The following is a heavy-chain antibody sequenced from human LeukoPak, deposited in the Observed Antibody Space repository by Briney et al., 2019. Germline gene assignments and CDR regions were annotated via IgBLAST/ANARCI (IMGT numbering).Heavy chain of an antibody. CDR1: GFTFSSYA. D-gene: IGHD3-3*01. V-gene: IGHV3-23*01. Sequence: QPGGSLRLSCAASGFTFSSYAMSWVRQAPGKGLEWVSGISNSGGSTYYADSVKGRFTISRDNSKNTLYVQMNSLRAEDTAVYYCAKTHNPNFWNGYYFLDYWGQGTLVTVSS. CDR2: ISNSGGST. CDR3: AKTHNPNFWNGYYFLDY. J-gene: IGHJ4*02.